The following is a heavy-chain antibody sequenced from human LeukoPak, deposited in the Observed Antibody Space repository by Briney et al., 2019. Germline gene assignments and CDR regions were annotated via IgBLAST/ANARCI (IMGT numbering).Heavy chain of an antibody. Sequence: ASVKVSCTASGYSFTTYGMNWVPQAPGQGLEWMGWFNTYTGNPTYAQGFTGRFVFSMDTSASTAYLQISSLKAEDMAMYYCASCITMIVVVIKAFDHWGQGTLVTVSS. V-gene: IGHV7-81*01. CDR2: FNTYTGNP. CDR3: ASCITMIVVVIKAFDH. J-gene: IGHJ4*02. D-gene: IGHD3-22*01. CDR1: GYSFTTYG.